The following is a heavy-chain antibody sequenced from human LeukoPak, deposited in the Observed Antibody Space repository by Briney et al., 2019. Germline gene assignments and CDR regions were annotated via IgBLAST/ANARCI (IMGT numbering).Heavy chain of an antibody. D-gene: IGHD3-22*01. CDR2: MFYSGST. V-gene: IGHV4-39*06. CDR1: GDSITGSSYY. Sequence: SETLSLTCTVSGDSITGSSYYWGWIRQPPGKGLEWIGSMFYSGSTYSNPSLKSRVTISVDTSKNRFALKLSAVTAADTAVYYCARLKFYDSTGYSPGHYMDVWGKGTTVTVSS. CDR3: ARLKFYDSTGYSPGHYMDV. J-gene: IGHJ6*03.